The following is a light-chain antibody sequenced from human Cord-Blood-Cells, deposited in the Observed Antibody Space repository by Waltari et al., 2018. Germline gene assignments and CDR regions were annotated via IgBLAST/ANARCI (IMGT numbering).Light chain of an antibody. V-gene: IGLV2-14*01. CDR2: DVR. Sequence: QSALTQPASVSGPPGQSITISCTGTSSDAGGYNYVSWYQQHPGKAPKLMIYDVRNRPSGVSNRFSGSKSGNTASLTISGLQAEDEADYYCSSYTSSSTYVFGTGTKVTVL. J-gene: IGLJ1*01. CDR1: SSDAGGYNY. CDR3: SSYTSSSTYV.